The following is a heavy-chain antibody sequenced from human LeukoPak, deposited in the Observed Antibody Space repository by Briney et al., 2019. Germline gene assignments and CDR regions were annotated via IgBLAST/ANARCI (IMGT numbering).Heavy chain of an antibody. J-gene: IGHJ4*02. Sequence: ASVKVSCKASGYTFTAYYMHWVRQAPGQGLEWMGWINPSNGAANYAQKFQGRVTMTRGTSITTAYMELTRLTSDGTAVYYCAPATATFDNWGQGTLVTVSS. CDR2: INPSNGAA. V-gene: IGHV1-2*02. D-gene: IGHD5-24*01. CDR1: GYTFTAYY. CDR3: APATATFDN.